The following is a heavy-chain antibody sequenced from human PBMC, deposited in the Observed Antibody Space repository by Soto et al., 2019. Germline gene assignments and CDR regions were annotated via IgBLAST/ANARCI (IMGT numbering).Heavy chain of an antibody. CDR3: ARMEHQPRGWFDP. CDR1: GYTFTSYA. V-gene: IGHV1-3*01. CDR2: INAGNGNT. J-gene: IGHJ5*02. D-gene: IGHD1-1*01. Sequence: QVQLVQSGAEVKKPGASVKDSCKASGYTFTSYAMHWVRQAPGQRLEWMGWINAGNGNTKYSQKFQGRVTITRDTSASTAYMELSSLRSEDTAVYYCARMEHQPRGWFDPWGQGTLVTVSS.